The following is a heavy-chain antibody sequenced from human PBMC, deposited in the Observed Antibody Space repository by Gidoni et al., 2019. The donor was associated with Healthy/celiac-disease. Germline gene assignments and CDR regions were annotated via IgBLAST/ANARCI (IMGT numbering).Heavy chain of an antibody. CDR1: G. Sequence: GMHWVRQAPGKGLEWVAVIWYDGSNKYYADSVKGRFTISRDNSKNTLYLQMNSLRAEDTAVYYCARGWAVAGYDAFDIWGQGTMVTVSS. CDR3: ARGWAVAGYDAFDI. V-gene: IGHV3-33*01. CDR2: IWYDGSNK. J-gene: IGHJ3*02. D-gene: IGHD6-19*01.